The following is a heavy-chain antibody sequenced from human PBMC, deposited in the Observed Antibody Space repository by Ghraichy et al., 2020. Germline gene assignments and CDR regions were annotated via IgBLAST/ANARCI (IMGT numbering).Heavy chain of an antibody. Sequence: GALRLSCAASGFTVSSNYMSWVRQAPGKGLEWVSVIYSGGSTYYADSVKGRFTISRDNSKNSLYLQMNSLRAEDTAVYYCASETRYSSSWYAFDCWGQGTLVTVSS. V-gene: IGHV3-53*01. J-gene: IGHJ4*02. CDR3: ASETRYSSSWYAFDC. CDR2: IYSGGST. CDR1: GFTVSSNY. D-gene: IGHD6-13*01.